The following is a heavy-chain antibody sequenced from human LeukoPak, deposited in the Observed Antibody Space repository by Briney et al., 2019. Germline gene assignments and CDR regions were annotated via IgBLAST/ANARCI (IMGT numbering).Heavy chain of an antibody. V-gene: IGHV4-59*01. CDR2: IYYSGST. CDR3: ARGRYSSGWYFDY. CDR1: GGSISSYY. D-gene: IGHD6-19*01. J-gene: IGHJ4*02. Sequence: SETLSLTCTVSGGSISSYYWSWIRQPPGKGLEWSGYIYYSGSTNYNPSLKSRVTISVDTSKNQFSLKLSSVTAADTAVYYCARGRYSSGWYFDYWGQGTLVTVSS.